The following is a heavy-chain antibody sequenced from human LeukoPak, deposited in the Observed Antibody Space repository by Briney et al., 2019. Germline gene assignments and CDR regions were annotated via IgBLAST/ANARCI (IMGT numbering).Heavy chain of an antibody. CDR1: GFTFSSSN. CDR2: INSISTYI. V-gene: IGHV3-21*01. D-gene: IGHD5-18*01. CDR3: ARDIADTGAIDAFDL. Sequence: GGSLRLSCVASGFTFSSSNMNWVRQAPGKGLEWVSSINSISTYIYYADSLRGRFTISRANADNSLYLQMNSLRAEDTAVYYCARDIADTGAIDAFDLWGQGTMVTVSS. J-gene: IGHJ3*01.